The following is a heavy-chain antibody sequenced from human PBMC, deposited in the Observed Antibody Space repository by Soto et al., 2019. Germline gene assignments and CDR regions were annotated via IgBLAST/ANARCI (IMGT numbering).Heavy chain of an antibody. D-gene: IGHD2-15*01. V-gene: IGHV3-23*01. Sequence: GGSLRLSCGASGFTFSSYGMGWGRKGPGKGLGGVAVFMIGGSTHYADSVSSRFTNSTDNYKNTLSLQMNGLTAEDKAVYFCATRRGAGGHFDYWGQGALVTVSS. CDR2: FMIGGST. CDR3: ATRRGAGGHFDY. CDR1: GFTFSSYG. J-gene: IGHJ4*02.